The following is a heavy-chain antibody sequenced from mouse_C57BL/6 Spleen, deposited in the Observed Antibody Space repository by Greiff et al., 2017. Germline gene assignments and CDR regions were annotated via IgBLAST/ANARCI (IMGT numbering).Heavy chain of an antibody. Sequence: EVKLQESGPGLVKPSQSLSLTCSVTGYSITSGYYWNWIRQFPGNKLEWMGYISYDGSNNYNPSLKNRISITRDTSKNQFFLKLNSVTTEDTATYYCASLPWDRGDYWGQGTTLTVSS. V-gene: IGHV3-6*01. D-gene: IGHD4-1*01. J-gene: IGHJ2*01. CDR1: GYSITSGYY. CDR2: ISYDGSN. CDR3: ASLPWDRGDY.